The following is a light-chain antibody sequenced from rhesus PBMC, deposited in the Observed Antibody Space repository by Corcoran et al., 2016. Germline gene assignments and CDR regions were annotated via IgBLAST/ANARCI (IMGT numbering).Light chain of an antibody. V-gene: IGKV4-1*01. Sequence: DIVMTQSPDSLAVSLGERVTINCKSSQSLLYSSNNKNYLAWYQQKPGQAPKLRIYWASTRESGVPNRFSCSGSGTDFTLTISGLQAEDVAFYYCQQSYSSPFTFGPGTKLDIK. J-gene: IGKJ3*01. CDR1: QSLLYSSNNKNY. CDR3: QQSYSSPFT. CDR2: WAS.